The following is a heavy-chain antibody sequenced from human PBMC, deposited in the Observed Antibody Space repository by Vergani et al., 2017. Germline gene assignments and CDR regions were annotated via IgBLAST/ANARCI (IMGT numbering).Heavy chain of an antibody. J-gene: IGHJ4*02. CDR3: AKINTERWLQFDY. CDR2: ISGSGGST. V-gene: IGHV3-23*01. CDR1: GFTFSSYA. D-gene: IGHD5-24*01. Sequence: EVQLLESGGGLVQPGGSLRLSCAASGFTFSSYAMSWVRQAPGKGLEWVSAISGSGGSTYYADSVKGRFTISRDNSKNTLYLQMNSLRAEETAVYYCAKINTERWLQFDYWGQGTLVTVSS.